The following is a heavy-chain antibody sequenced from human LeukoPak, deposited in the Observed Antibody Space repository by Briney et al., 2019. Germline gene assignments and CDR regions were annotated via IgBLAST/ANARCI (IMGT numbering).Heavy chain of an antibody. CDR2: ISYEGGNK. Sequence: GGSLRLSCAASGFTFSSYGMHWVRQAPGKGLEWVAVISYEGGNKYYADSVKGRFTISRDNSKNTLYLQMNSLRAEDTAVYYCAKDGLGYYYDSSGRDAFDIWGQGTMVTVSS. D-gene: IGHD3-22*01. CDR3: AKDGLGYYYDSSGRDAFDI. CDR1: GFTFSSYG. J-gene: IGHJ3*02. V-gene: IGHV3-30*18.